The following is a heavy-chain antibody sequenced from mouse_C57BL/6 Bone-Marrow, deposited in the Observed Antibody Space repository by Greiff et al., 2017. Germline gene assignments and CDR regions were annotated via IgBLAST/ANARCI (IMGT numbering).Heavy chain of an antibody. V-gene: IGHV1-12*01. CDR3: AIDSHYYSRCYDWFAY. D-gene: IGHD1-1*01. Sequence: QVQLQQSGAELVRPGASVKMSCKASGYTFTSYNMHWVKQTPRQGLEWIGAIYPGNGYTSDNQKFKGKATLTVDKSSSTAYMQLSSLTSDDSAGYCCAIDSHYYSRCYDWFAYWGQGTLVTGSA. J-gene: IGHJ3*01. CDR2: IYPGNGYT. CDR1: GYTFTSYN.